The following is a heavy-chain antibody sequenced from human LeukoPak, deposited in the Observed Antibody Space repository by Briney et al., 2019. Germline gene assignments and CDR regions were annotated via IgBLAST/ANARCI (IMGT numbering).Heavy chain of an antibody. CDR3: ARVPRARAGYAYYFDY. Sequence: ASVKVSCKASGGTFIIYAISWVRQAPGQGLEWMGGIIPIFGTANYAQKFQGRVTITADESTSTAYMELSSLRSEDTAVYYCARVPRARAGYAYYFDYWGQGTLVTVSS. J-gene: IGHJ4*02. V-gene: IGHV1-69*13. D-gene: IGHD5-12*01. CDR2: IIPIFGTA. CDR1: GGTFIIYA.